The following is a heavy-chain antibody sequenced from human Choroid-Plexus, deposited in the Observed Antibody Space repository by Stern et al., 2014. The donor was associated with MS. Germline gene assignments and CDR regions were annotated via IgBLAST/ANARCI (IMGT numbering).Heavy chain of an antibody. Sequence: QVQLVESGGGVVQPGRPLRLSCVVSGFTFGSCAMHWVRQAPGKGLEWVAGVSYDGSNKYYADSVKGRFTISRDNSQNTLYMQMSSLRPEDTAVYYCAKDRQYLTYFFDHXGQGSLVTVSS. J-gene: IGHJ5*02. D-gene: IGHD2/OR15-2a*01. CDR1: GFTFGSCA. CDR3: AKDRQYLTYFFDH. CDR2: VSYDGSNK. V-gene: IGHV3-30*18.